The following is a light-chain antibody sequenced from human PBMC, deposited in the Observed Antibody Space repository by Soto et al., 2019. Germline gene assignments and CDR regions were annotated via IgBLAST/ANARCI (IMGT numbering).Light chain of an antibody. CDR3: SSYTISSTRGNYG. J-gene: IGLJ1*01. V-gene: IGLV2-14*01. CDR1: SSDVGGYNY. CDR2: EVS. Sequence: QSALTQPASVSGSPGQSITISCTGTSSDVGGYNYVSWYQQHPGKAPKLMIYEVSNRPSGVSNRFSGSKSGNTASLTISGPQAEDEADYYCSSYTISSTRGNYGFGTGTKLTVL.